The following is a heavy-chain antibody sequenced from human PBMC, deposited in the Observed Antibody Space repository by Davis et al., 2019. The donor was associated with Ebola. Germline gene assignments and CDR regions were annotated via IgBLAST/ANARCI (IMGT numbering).Heavy chain of an antibody. Sequence: GGSLSLSCAASGFTFSTYAMTWVRQAPGKGLEWVSVIYSGGSTYYADSVKGRFTISRDNSKNTLYLQMNSLNAEDTALYYCARDLPGEDWYFDLWGRGTLVTVSS. CDR2: IYSGGST. D-gene: IGHD1-14*01. CDR1: GFTFSTYA. CDR3: ARDLPGEDWYFDL. V-gene: IGHV3-53*01. J-gene: IGHJ2*01.